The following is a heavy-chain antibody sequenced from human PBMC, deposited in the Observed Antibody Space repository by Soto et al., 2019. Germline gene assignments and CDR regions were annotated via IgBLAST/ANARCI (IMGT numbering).Heavy chain of an antibody. Sequence: PGGSLRLSCAASGFTLSSYAMHWVRQAPGKGLEWVAVISYDGSNKYYADSVKGRFTISRDNSKNTLYLQMNSLRAEDTAVYYCARAASGGYYYGMDVWGQGTKVTV. D-gene: IGHD5-12*01. J-gene: IGHJ6*02. CDR3: ARAASGGYYYGMDV. CDR1: GFTLSSYA. CDR2: ISYDGSNK. V-gene: IGHV3-30-3*01.